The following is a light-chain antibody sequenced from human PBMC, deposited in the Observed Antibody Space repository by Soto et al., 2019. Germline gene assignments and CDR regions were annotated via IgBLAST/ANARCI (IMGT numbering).Light chain of an antibody. CDR1: QSVSSD. CDR2: GAS. V-gene: IGKV3-15*01. CDR3: QLYNDWPT. Sequence: EIVMTQSPATLSVSPGQRATLSCRASQSVSSDLAWYQQKPGQAPRLLVYGASTRATGIPARFSGSGSGTEFTLTISSLQSEDFALYFCQLYNDWPTFGRGTKVDIK. J-gene: IGKJ1*01.